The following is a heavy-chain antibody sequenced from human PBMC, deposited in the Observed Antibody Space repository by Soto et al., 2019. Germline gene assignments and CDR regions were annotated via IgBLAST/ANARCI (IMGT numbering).Heavy chain of an antibody. CDR3: ARDHRGYSDRSRYYYGMDV. Sequence: ASVKVSCTASGYTFTGYYMHWVRQAPGQGLEWMGRINPNSGGKNYAQKFKGWVTMTRDTSISTAYMELSRLRSDDTAVSNCARDHRGYSDRSRYYYGMDVWGQGTTVTVSS. CDR1: GYTFTGYY. CDR2: INPNSGGK. D-gene: IGHD5-18*01. J-gene: IGHJ6*02. V-gene: IGHV1-2*04.